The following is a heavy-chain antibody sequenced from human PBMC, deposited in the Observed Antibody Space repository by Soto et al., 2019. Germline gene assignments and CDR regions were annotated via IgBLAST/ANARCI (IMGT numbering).Heavy chain of an antibody. CDR1: GGTFSSYA. CDR2: IIPIFGTA. Sequence: GASVKVSCKASGGTFSSYAISWVRQAPGQGLEWMGGIIPIFGTANYAQKFQGRVTITADKSTSTAYMELSSLRSEDTAVYYCARDRYDFWSGSRDYGMDVWGQGTTVTVSS. J-gene: IGHJ6*02. CDR3: ARDRYDFWSGSRDYGMDV. V-gene: IGHV1-69*06. D-gene: IGHD3-3*01.